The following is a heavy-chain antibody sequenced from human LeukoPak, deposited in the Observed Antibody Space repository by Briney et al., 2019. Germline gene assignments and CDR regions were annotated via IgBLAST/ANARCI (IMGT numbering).Heavy chain of an antibody. CDR2: ISSSSRYT. CDR3: ARDLTTVTTAFFVY. CDR1: GFPFSSYS. J-gene: IGHJ4*02. D-gene: IGHD4-11*01. V-gene: IGHV3-21*01. Sequence: GALSLSCAASGFPFSSYSMNWVRQAPGKGLEWVSSISSSSRYTYYADSVKGRFTISRDNAKNSLYLQMNSLRAEDTAVYYCARDLTTVTTAFFVYWGQGTLVTVSS.